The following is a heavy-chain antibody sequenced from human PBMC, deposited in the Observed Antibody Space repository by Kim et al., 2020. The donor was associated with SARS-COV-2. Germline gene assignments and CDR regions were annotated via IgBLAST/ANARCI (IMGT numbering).Heavy chain of an antibody. CDR1: GFTFSSYA. J-gene: IGHJ5*02. D-gene: IGHD3-10*01. Sequence: GGSLRLSCAASGFTFSSYAMSWVRQAPGKGLEWVSAISGSGGSTYYADSVKGRFTISRDNSKNTLYLQMNSLRAEDTAVYYCAKNRRPLFSGVRGVMGLFDPWGQGTLVTVSS. CDR3: AKNRRPLFSGVRGVMGLFDP. V-gene: IGHV3-23*01. CDR2: ISGSGGST.